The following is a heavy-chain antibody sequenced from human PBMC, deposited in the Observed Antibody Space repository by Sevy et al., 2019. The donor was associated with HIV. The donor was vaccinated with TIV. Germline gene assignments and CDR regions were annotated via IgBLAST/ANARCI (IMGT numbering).Heavy chain of an antibody. J-gene: IGHJ6*02. D-gene: IGHD6-13*01. V-gene: IGHV3-23*01. CDR2: ISTSGGST. CDR1: GFTFSSYA. Sequence: GGSLRLSCAASGFTFSSYAMTWVRLAPGKGLEWVSSISTSGGSTYYADSVKGRFTISRDNSKNTLYLQMNSLRAEDTAVYYCAKEYSNRKYYYSLHVWGQGTTVTVSS. CDR3: AKEYSNRKYYYSLHV.